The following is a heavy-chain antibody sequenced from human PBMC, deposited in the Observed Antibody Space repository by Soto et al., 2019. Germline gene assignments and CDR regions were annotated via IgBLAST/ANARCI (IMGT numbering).Heavy chain of an antibody. Sequence: EVQMLESGGGLVQPGGSLRLSCAASGLTFGTYAMTWVRQAPGKGLVWVSAISGSGGDTYYADSVRGRFTISRDNSKNTLYLQMNSLRAEDTAVYFCAKVVVPATMWGQSGLDVWGQGTTVTVSS. CDR3: AKVVVPATMWGQSGLDV. V-gene: IGHV3-23*01. CDR2: ISGSGGDT. CDR1: GLTFGTYA. J-gene: IGHJ6*02. D-gene: IGHD2-2*01.